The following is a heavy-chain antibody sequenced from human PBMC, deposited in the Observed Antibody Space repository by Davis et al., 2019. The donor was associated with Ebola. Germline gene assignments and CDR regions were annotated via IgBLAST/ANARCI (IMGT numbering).Heavy chain of an antibody. V-gene: IGHV3-43*02. CDR3: AKPRLGYFYYYSMDV. Sequence: LSLTCAASGFTFDDYAMHWVRQAPGKGLEWVSLISGDGGITYYADSVKGRFTISRDNSKNSLYLQMNSLRTEDTALYYCAKPRLGYFYYYSMDVWGQGTTVTVSS. J-gene: IGHJ6*02. CDR1: GFTFDDYA. CDR2: ISGDGGIT. D-gene: IGHD6-19*01.